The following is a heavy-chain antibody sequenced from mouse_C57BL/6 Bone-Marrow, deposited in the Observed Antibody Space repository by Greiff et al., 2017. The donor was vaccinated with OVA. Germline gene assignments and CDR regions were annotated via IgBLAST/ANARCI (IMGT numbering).Heavy chain of an antibody. V-gene: IGHV1-50*01. CDR1: GYTFTSYW. CDR2: IDPSDSYT. J-gene: IGHJ3*01. CDR3: ARLRYYYGSSYVG. D-gene: IGHD1-1*01. Sequence: QVQLQQPGAELVKPGASVKLSCKASGYTFTSYWMQWVKQRPGQGLEWIGEIDPSDSYTNYNQKFKGKATLTVDTSSSTAYMQLSSLTSEDSAVYDCARLRYYYGSSYVGWGQGTLVTVAA.